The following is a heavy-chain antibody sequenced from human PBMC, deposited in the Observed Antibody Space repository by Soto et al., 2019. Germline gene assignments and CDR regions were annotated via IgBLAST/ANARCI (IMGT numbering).Heavy chain of an antibody. D-gene: IGHD6-6*01. Sequence: WETLSLTCTVSCGSISSYYWSWIRQPPGKGLEWIGYIYYSGSTNYNPSLKSRVTISVDTSKNQFSLKLSSVTAADTAVYYCARTTGYSSSAAYYYYYGMDVWGQGTTVTVSS. CDR2: IYYSGST. V-gene: IGHV4-59*01. J-gene: IGHJ6*02. CDR1: CGSISSYY. CDR3: ARTTGYSSSAAYYYYYGMDV.